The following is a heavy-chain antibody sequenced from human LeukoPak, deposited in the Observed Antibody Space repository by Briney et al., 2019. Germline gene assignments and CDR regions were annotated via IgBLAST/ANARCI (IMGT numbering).Heavy chain of an antibody. CDR1: GFTFSSYS. J-gene: IGHJ4*02. V-gene: IGHV3-21*01. CDR2: ITSSNSL. Sequence: GGSLRLSCAASGFTFSSYSMNWVRQAPGKGLEWVSSITSSNSLYYADSVKGRFTISRDNAQNSVYLQMNSLRAEDTAVYYCARASAGNFGQWGQRTLVTASS. D-gene: IGHD4-23*01. CDR3: ARASAGNFGQ.